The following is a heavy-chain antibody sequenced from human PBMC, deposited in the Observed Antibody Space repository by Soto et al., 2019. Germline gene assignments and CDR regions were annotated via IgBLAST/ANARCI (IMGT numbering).Heavy chain of an antibody. D-gene: IGHD5-12*01. Sequence: SGPTLGNPTQSLTLTCLFSGHSLTTRGMCVSWIRQTPGKALEWLGRIDWDDDKWYSPSLKSRLTITEDTSKNQVVLTMTNMDPVDTATYYCAHRPRGYAYYFDYWGQGTLVTVSS. J-gene: IGHJ4*02. CDR1: GHSLTTRGMC. CDR2: IDWDDDK. V-gene: IGHV2-5*08. CDR3: AHRPRGYAYYFDY.